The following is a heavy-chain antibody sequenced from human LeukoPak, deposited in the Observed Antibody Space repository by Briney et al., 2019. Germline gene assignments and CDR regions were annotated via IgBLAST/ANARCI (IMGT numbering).Heavy chain of an antibody. D-gene: IGHD1-26*01. CDR1: GGSFSGCY. Sequence: SETLSLTCAVYGGSFSGCYWSWIRQPPGKGLEWIGEINHSGSTNYNPSLKSRVTISVDTSKNQFSLKLSSVTAADTAVYYCAGVVGATKIGGLDYWGQGTLVTVSS. V-gene: IGHV4-34*01. CDR3: AGVVGATKIGGLDY. CDR2: INHSGST. J-gene: IGHJ4*02.